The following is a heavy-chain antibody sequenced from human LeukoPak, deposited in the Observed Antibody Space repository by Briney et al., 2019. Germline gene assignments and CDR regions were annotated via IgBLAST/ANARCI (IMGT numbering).Heavy chain of an antibody. CDR1: GGSISSSSYC. J-gene: IGHJ4*02. V-gene: IGHV4-39*01. D-gene: IGHD1-26*01. CDR2: IYYSGST. Sequence: PSETLSLTCTVSGGSISSSSYCWGWIRQPPGKGLEWIGSIYYSGSTYYNPSLKSRVTISVDTSKNQFSLKLSSVTAADTAVYYCARQAEWELISDYFDYWGQGTLVTVSS. CDR3: ARQAEWELISDYFDY.